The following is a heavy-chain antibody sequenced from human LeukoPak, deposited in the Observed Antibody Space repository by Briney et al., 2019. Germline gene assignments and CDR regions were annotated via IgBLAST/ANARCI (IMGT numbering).Heavy chain of an antibody. Sequence: GGSLRLSCAASGFTFSNYGMSWVRQAPGKGLEWVGRIGSKAFNYATVYAASVEGRFTIPRDDSKHTAFLQMNSLKTEDTAVYYCTRHLDGIAAYDYWGQGTLVPVSS. D-gene: IGHD6-13*01. CDR3: TRHLDGIAAYDY. V-gene: IGHV3-73*01. CDR2: IGSKAFNYAT. CDR1: GFTFSNYG. J-gene: IGHJ4*02.